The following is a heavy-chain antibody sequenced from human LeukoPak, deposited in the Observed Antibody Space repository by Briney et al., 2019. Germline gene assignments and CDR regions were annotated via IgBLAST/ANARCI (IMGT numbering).Heavy chain of an antibody. D-gene: IGHD6-6*01. J-gene: IGHJ5*02. CDR3: ASQGRGIAARVPQGWFDP. CDR2: IIPIFGTA. Sequence: GASVKVSCKASGGTFSSYAISWVRQAPGQGLERMGGIIPIFGTANYAQKFQGRVTITTDESTSTAYRELSSLRSEDTAVYYCASQGRGIAARVPQGWFDPWGQGTLVTVSS. V-gene: IGHV1-69*05. CDR1: GGTFSSYA.